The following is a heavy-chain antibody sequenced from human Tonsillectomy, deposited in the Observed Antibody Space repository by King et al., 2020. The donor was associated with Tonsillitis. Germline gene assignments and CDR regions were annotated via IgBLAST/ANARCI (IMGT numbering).Heavy chain of an antibody. J-gene: IGHJ5*02. CDR1: GGSISSGGYY. Sequence: VQLQESGPGLVKPSQTLSLTCTVSGGSISSGGYYWSWIRQHPGKGLEWIGYIYYSGSTHYNPSLKSRVTMSVDSSKNQFSLKLSSVTAADTAVYYCAKVSITMLRGVTFDPWGQGTLLTVSS. CDR2: IYYSGST. CDR3: AKVSITMLRGVTFDP. V-gene: IGHV4-31*03. D-gene: IGHD3-10*01.